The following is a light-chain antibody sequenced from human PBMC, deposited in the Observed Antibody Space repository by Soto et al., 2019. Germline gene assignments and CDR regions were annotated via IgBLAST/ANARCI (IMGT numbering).Light chain of an antibody. CDR1: QSVSSSY. J-gene: IGKJ1*01. CDR3: QQDYNLSWT. Sequence: EIVMTQSPATLSLSPGERATLSCRASQSVSSSYLSWYQQKPGQAPRLLIYGASTRATGIPARFSGSESGTDFTLTISSLQPEDFAVYYCQQDYNLSWTFGQGTKVEIK. CDR2: GAS. V-gene: IGKV3D-7*01.